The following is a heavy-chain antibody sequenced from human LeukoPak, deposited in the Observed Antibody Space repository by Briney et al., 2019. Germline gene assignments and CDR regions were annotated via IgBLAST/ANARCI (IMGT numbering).Heavy chain of an antibody. J-gene: IGHJ5*02. Sequence: SVKVSCKASGGTFSSYAISWVRQAPGQGLEWMGRIIPILGIANYAQKFQGRVTITADKSTSTAYMELSSLRSEDTAVYYCSSVLSGIAVAGSFDPWGQGTLVIVSS. CDR3: SSVLSGIAVAGSFDP. CDR1: GGTFSSYA. V-gene: IGHV1-69*04. D-gene: IGHD6-19*01. CDR2: IIPILGIA.